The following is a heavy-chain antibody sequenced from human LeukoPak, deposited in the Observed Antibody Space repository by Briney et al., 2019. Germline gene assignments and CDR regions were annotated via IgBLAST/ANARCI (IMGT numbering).Heavy chain of an antibody. CDR3: ARRRGWFGELLEATNDY. CDR2: MNPNSGNT. Sequence: ASVKVSCKASGYTFTSYDINWVRQATGQGLEWIGWMNPNSGNTGYAQKFQGRVTMTSNTSISTAYMELSSLGSEEAAVYYGARRRGWFGELLEATNDYWGQGTLVTVSS. J-gene: IGHJ4*02. V-gene: IGHV1-8*01. D-gene: IGHD3-10*01. CDR1: GYTFTSYD.